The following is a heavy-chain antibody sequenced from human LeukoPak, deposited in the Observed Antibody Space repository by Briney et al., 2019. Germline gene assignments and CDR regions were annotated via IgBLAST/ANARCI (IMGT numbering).Heavy chain of an antibody. CDR1: GGSISSSSYY. CDR3: ARSTAVAGTVEY. Sequence: PSETLSLTCTVSGGSISSSSYYWGWIRQPPGKGLEWIGYIYYSGSTNYNPSLKSRVTISVDTSKNQFSLKLSSVTAADTAVYYCARSTAVAGTVEYWGQGTLVTVSS. J-gene: IGHJ4*02. CDR2: IYYSGST. D-gene: IGHD6-19*01. V-gene: IGHV4-61*05.